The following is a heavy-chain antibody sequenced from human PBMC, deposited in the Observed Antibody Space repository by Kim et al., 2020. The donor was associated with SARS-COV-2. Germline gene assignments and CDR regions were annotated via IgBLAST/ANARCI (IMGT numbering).Heavy chain of an antibody. V-gene: IGHV3-7*01. J-gene: IGHJ4*02. D-gene: IGHD2-8*01. CDR2: IKQDGSEK. CDR1: GFTFSSYW. CDR3: ARGPLGMVQYYFDY. Sequence: GGSLRLSCAASGFTFSSYWMSWVRQAPGKGLEWVANIKQDGSEKYYVDSVKGRFTISRDNAKNSLYLQMNGLRAEDTAVHYCARGPLGMVQYYFDYWGQGTLVTVSS.